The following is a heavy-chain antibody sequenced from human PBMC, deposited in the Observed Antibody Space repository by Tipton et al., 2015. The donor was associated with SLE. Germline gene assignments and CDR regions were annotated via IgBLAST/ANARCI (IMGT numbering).Heavy chain of an antibody. J-gene: IGHJ4*02. CDR3: ARGRYCSSTSCSYYFNY. V-gene: IGHV4-34*01. D-gene: IGHD2-2*01. Sequence: TLSLTCAVYGGSFSGYYWSWIRQPPGKGLEWIGEIKHSGSTNYNPSLKSRVTISIDTSKNQFSLKVSSVTAADTAVYYCARGRYCSSTSCSYYFNYWGQGTLVTVSS. CDR2: IKHSGST. CDR1: GGSFSGYY.